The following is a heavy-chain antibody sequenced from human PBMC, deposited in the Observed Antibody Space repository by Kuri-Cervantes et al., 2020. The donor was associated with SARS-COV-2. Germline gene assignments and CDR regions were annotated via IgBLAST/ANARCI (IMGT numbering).Heavy chain of an antibody. CDR2: ISGSGGRT. D-gene: IGHD6-19*01. J-gene: IGHJ5*02. CDR1: GFTFSSYA. CDR3: AKDLGAVAGFHSWFDP. V-gene: IGHV3-23*01. Sequence: GGSLRLSCAASGFTFSSYAMSWVRQAPGKGLEWVSAISGSGGRTYYADSVKGRVTISRDNSKTTPYLQRNSLRAEDTAVYYCAKDLGAVAGFHSWFDPWGQGTLVTVSS.